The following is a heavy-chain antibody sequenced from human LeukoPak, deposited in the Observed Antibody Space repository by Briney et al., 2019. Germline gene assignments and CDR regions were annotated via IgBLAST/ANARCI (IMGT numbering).Heavy chain of an antibody. CDR1: GFTFSSYG. D-gene: IGHD2-8*01. CDR3: ARDLLYADANWFDP. Sequence: GGSLRLSCAASGFTFSSYGMTWVRQAPGKGLEWVSYISSSSSTIYYADSVKGRFTISRDNAKNSLYLQLNSLRAEDTAVYYCARDLLYADANWFDPWGQGTLVTVSS. V-gene: IGHV3-48*01. J-gene: IGHJ5*02. CDR2: ISSSSSTI.